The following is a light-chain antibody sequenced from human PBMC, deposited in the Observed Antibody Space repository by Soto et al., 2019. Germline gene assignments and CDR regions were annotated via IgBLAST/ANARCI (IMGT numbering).Light chain of an antibody. CDR3: QQYGSSLTWT. V-gene: IGKV3-20*01. Sequence: EVVLTQSPGTVSLSPGERVTLSCRASQSVISNYLAWYQQRPGQAPRLLIYAASSRATGIPDRFSGSGPGTDFTLSISSLEPEDFAVYYCQQYGSSLTWTFGQGTKVEMK. CDR2: AAS. J-gene: IGKJ1*01. CDR1: QSVISNY.